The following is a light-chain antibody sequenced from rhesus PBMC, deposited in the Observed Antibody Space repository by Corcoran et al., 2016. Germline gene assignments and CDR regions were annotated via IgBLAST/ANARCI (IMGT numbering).Light chain of an antibody. V-gene: IGKV1-28*01. CDR3: LQPNSYPWT. CDR2: AAS. J-gene: IGKJ1*01. Sequence: DIQMTQSPSSLSASVGDTVTITCRASQGTSGYLNWFQQKPGKAPRLLIYAASSLESGVPSRFRGSGSGTEFTLTISSLQPDDFAAYYCLQPNSYPWTFGQGTKVEIK. CDR1: QGTSGY.